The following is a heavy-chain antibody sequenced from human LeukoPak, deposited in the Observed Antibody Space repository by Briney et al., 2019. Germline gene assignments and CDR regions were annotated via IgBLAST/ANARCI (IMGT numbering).Heavy chain of an antibody. J-gene: IGHJ4*02. CDR3: ARGDYGDYSFGY. Sequence: EGSLRLSCAASGFTFDDYGMSWVRQAPGKGLEWVSVIYSDGSTYYADSVKGRFTISRDNSKNTLYLQMNSLRAEDTAVYYCARGDYGDYSFGYWGQGTLVTVSS. CDR1: GFTFDDYG. D-gene: IGHD4-17*01. CDR2: IYSDGST. V-gene: IGHV3-66*01.